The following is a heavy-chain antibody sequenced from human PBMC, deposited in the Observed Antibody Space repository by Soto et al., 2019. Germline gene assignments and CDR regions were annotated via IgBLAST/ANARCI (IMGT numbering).Heavy chain of an antibody. CDR2: VTGSGGRT. J-gene: IGHJ1*01. D-gene: IGHD3-3*01. V-gene: IGHV3-23*01. CDR1: GFTFNTYA. Sequence: GGSLILSCAASGFTFNTYAMSWVRQVPGKGLEWVSSVTGSGGRTYYADSVKGRFTISRDNSENTLYLQMNSLRAEDTAVYYCAKDRDYDFWSSTQNLQQWGQGNLVTV. CDR3: AKDRDYDFWSSTQNLQQ.